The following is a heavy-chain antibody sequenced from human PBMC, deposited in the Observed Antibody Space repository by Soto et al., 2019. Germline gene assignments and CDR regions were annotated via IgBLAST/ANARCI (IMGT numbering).Heavy chain of an antibody. V-gene: IGHV3-30*18. D-gene: IGHD5-12*01. Sequence: GGSLRLSCAASGFTLSSYGMHWVRQAPGKGLEWAAVISYDGSNKYYADSVKGRFTISRDNSKNTLYLQMNSLRAEDTAVYYCAKGVEMATILNYWGQGTLVTVSS. CDR1: GFTLSSYG. J-gene: IGHJ4*02. CDR2: ISYDGSNK. CDR3: AKGVEMATILNY.